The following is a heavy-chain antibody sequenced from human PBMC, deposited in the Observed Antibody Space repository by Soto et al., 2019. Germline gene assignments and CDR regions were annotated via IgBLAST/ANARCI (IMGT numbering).Heavy chain of an antibody. Sequence: EVQLVESGGGLVQPGGSLRLSCAASGFTFGSYWMSWVRQAPGKGLEWVATIKFDASAKKYVDSVKGRFTMSRDNAKNGLYLQIESLRAKDTALYYSARDSGYGAGNSVNHHLGYWGHGTQVTVSS. CDR3: ARDSGYGAGNSVNHHLGY. D-gene: IGHD2-15*01. V-gene: IGHV3-7*01. J-gene: IGHJ4*01. CDR1: GFTFGSYW. CDR2: IKFDASAK.